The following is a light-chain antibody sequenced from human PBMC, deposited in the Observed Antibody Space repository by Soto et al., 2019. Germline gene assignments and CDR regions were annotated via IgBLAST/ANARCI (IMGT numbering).Light chain of an antibody. J-gene: IGLJ1*01. Sequence: QSVLTQPASVSGSPGQSITISCTGTSSDIGVYRYVSWYQQHPGKAPKLMIYEGTNRPSGVSNRFSGSKSGNTASLTISGLQAEDEADYYCSSYSSSRTLYVFGTGTKVTVL. V-gene: IGLV2-14*01. CDR2: EGT. CDR1: SSDIGVYRY. CDR3: SSYSSSRTLYV.